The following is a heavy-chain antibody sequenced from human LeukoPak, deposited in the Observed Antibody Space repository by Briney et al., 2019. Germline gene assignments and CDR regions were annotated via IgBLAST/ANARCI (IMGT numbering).Heavy chain of an antibody. CDR1: GGSISSYY. CDR2: IYTSGST. CDR3: ARGWDSTLFDY. J-gene: IGHJ4*02. V-gene: IGHV4-4*07. D-gene: IGHD2-2*01. Sequence: NTSETLSLTCTVSGGSISSYYWSWIRQPAGKGLEWIGRIYTSGSTNYNPSLKSRVTMSVDTSKNQLSLKLSSVTAADTAVYYCARGWDSTLFDYWGQGTLVTVSS.